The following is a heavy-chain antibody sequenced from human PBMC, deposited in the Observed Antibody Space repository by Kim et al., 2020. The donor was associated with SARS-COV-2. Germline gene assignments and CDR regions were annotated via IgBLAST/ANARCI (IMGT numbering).Heavy chain of an antibody. D-gene: IGHD2-21*02. J-gene: IGHJ6*02. CDR3: ARDQPIIVVVTAIPGLYYYYGMDV. Sequence: ASVKVSCKASGYTFTSYYMHWVRQAPGQGLEWMGIINPSGGSTSYAQKFQGRVTMTRDTSTSTVYMELSSLRSEDTAVYYCARDQPIIVVVTAIPGLYYYYGMDVWGQGTTVTVSS. CDR1: GYTFTSYY. CDR2: INPSGGST. V-gene: IGHV1-46*01.